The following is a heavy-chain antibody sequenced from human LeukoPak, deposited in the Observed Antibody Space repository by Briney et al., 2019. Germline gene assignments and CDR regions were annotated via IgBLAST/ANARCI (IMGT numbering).Heavy chain of an antibody. J-gene: IGHJ6*03. D-gene: IGHD6-6*01. CDR3: AKDRSRVVHRPDYYYYMDV. CDR2: MSGDGQRT. CDR1: GFTFSNDD. Sequence: GGSLRRSCAASGFTFSNDDLNWVRQAPGKGLEWVSSMSGDGQRTFYAGSVKGRFTISRDYSKNTLSLQMNSLRGDDTAVYFCAKDRSRVVHRPDYYYYMDVWGRGTTVTVSS. V-gene: IGHV3-23*01.